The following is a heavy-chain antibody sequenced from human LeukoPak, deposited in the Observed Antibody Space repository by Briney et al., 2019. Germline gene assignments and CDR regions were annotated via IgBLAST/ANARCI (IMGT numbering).Heavy chain of an antibody. V-gene: IGHV3-23*01. D-gene: IGHD3-9*01. CDR3: AKWGDYDVLTGYYDSDY. Sequence: GGSLRLSCAASGFTFSNYAMSWGRQAPGKGLEWVSAVSGRDTSTYYADSVKGRFTISRDNSKNTLYLQMNSLRAEDTAIYYCAKWGDYDVLTGYYDSDYWGQGTLVTVSS. CDR2: VSGRDTST. J-gene: IGHJ4*02. CDR1: GFTFSNYA.